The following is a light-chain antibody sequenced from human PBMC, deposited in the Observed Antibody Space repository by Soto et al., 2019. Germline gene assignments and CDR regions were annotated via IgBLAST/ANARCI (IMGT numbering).Light chain of an antibody. J-gene: IGKJ4*01. V-gene: IGKV1-12*01. CDR2: ATS. Sequence: DIQMTQSPSSVSASVGDRVTITCRASQAIGDWLAWYQQKPGKAPNLLIYATSTLQSGVPSRFSGRGSETEFSLTISSLQHEDFATDYCQQADSSQLTFGGGTGVEF. CDR3: QQADSSQLT. CDR1: QAIGDW.